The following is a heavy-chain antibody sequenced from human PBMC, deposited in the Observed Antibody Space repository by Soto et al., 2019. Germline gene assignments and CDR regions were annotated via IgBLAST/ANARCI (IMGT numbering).Heavy chain of an antibody. CDR3: ARTLGRYCSGGSCYMPFDY. V-gene: IGHV1-69*13. J-gene: IGHJ4*02. Sequence: GPPVKVSCKASGGTFSSYAISWVRQAPGQGLEWMGGIIPIFGTANYAQKFQGRVTITADESTSTAYMELSSLRSEDTAVYYCARTLGRYCSGGSCYMPFDYWGQGTLVTVSS. CDR1: GGTFSSYA. CDR2: IIPIFGTA. D-gene: IGHD2-15*01.